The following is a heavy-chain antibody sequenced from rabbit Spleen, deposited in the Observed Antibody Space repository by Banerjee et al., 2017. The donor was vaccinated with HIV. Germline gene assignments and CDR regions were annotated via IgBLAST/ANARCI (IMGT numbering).Heavy chain of an antibody. Sequence: QEQLVESGGGLVKPEGSLTLTCKASGFSFSDRDVMCWVRQAPGKGLECIACIYADFSGSTYYASWAKGRFTISKTSSTTVTLQMTSLTAADTATYFCVREVAAKFSLWGQGTLVTVS. J-gene: IGHJ4*01. V-gene: IGHV1S45*01. CDR3: VREVAAKFSL. CDR1: GFSFSDRDV. D-gene: IGHD4-1*01. CDR2: IYADFSGST.